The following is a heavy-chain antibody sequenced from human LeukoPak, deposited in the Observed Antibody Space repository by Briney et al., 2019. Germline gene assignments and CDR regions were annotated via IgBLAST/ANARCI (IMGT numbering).Heavy chain of an antibody. D-gene: IGHD6-19*01. Sequence: ASVKVSCKASGYTFTGYYMHWVRQAPGQGLEWMGRINPNSGGTNYAQKFQGRVTMTRDTSISTAYMELSRLRSDGTAVYYCARDRIAVAAFDAFDIWGQGTMVTVSS. CDR2: INPNSGGT. J-gene: IGHJ3*02. CDR1: GYTFTGYY. V-gene: IGHV1-2*06. CDR3: ARDRIAVAAFDAFDI.